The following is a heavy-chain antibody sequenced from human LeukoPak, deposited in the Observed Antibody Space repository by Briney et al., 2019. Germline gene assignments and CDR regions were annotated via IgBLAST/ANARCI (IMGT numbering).Heavy chain of an antibody. CDR1: GFTFSSYA. CDR2: ISGSGGST. D-gene: IGHD5-12*01. CDR3: AKGYSGYEVDAFDI. V-gene: IGHV3-23*01. Sequence: PGGSLRLSCAASGFTFSSYAMSWVRQAPGQGLEWVSAISGSGGSTDYADSVEGRFTISRDNSKNTLYLQMNSLRAEDTAVYYCAKGYSGYEVDAFDIWGQGTMVTVSS. J-gene: IGHJ3*02.